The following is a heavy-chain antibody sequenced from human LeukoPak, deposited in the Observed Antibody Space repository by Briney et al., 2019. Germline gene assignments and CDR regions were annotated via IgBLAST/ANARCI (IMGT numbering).Heavy chain of an antibody. Sequence: ASVKVSCKASGYTFTGYYMHWVRQAPGQGLEWMGWINPNSGGTNYAQKFQGRVTMTRDTSISTDYMELSRLRSDDTAVYYCARVGLLIGSGSFLAYWGQGTLVTVSS. CDR1: GYTFTGYY. V-gene: IGHV1-2*02. J-gene: IGHJ4*02. CDR3: ARVGLLIGSGSFLAY. D-gene: IGHD3-10*02. CDR2: INPNSGGT.